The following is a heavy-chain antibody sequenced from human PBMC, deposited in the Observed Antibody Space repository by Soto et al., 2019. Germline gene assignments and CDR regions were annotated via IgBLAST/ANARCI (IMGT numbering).Heavy chain of an antibody. CDR1: TVTINVHG. CDR2: ISNDGRAQ. CDR3: ARDIWSGDYKWFDS. J-gene: IGHJ5*01. Sequence: PGGSLRLSCTSSTVTINVHGIQWVRQAPGKGLEWVAFISNDGRAQHYADSVKGRFTISRDYSKNTVDLQMNSLRNEETAVYYCARDIWSGDYKWFDSWGPGTLVTVSS. D-gene: IGHD3-3*01. V-gene: IGHV3-30*03.